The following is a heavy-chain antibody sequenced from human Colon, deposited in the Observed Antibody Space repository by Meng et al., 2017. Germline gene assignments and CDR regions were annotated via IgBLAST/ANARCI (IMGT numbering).Heavy chain of an antibody. V-gene: IGHV1-69*08. D-gene: IGHD2-2*01. CDR2: FIPLIDVT. CDR1: GRTFSSYT. J-gene: IGHJ4*02. Sequence: QVQLVQSGAEVKRPGSSVKVSSQASGRTFSSYTISWVRQAPGQRLEWMGRFIPLIDVTNYAPKFQGRVTITADKSSRTSYMELSSLRSEDTAVYYCATEEAVIVVPVAVRPTYFDYWGQGTLVTVSS. CDR3: ATEEAVIVVPVAVRPTYFDY.